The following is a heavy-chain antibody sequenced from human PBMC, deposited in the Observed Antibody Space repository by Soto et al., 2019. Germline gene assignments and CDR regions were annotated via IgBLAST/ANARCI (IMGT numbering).Heavy chain of an antibody. J-gene: IGHJ6*02. CDR1: GYTFTSYG. CDR3: ARFRPPQLGAAPYYYGMDV. Sequence: QVQLVQSGAEVKKPGASVKVSCKASGYTFTSYGISWVRQAPGQGLEWMGWISAYNGNTNYAQKLQGRVTMTTDTSTSTADMELRSLRSDDTAVYYCARFRPPQLGAAPYYYGMDVWGQGTTVTVSS. CDR2: ISAYNGNT. D-gene: IGHD1-26*01. V-gene: IGHV1-18*01.